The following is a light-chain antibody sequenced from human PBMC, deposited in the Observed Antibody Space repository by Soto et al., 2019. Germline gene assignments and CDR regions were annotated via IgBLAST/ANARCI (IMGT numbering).Light chain of an antibody. CDR2: DAS. Sequence: EVEWTQSPCTLSLSPGERSRLSCISSQSVSSSHLAWYQQKPGQAPRLLIYDASNRATGIPARFSGSGSGTDFSLTISSLEPEDFAVYYCQQRSDWPRTFGQGTKVDIK. CDR1: QSVSSSH. CDR3: QQRSDWPRT. V-gene: IGKV3D-20*02. J-gene: IGKJ1*01.